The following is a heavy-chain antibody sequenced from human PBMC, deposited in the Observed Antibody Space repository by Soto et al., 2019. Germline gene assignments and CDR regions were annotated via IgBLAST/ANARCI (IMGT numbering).Heavy chain of an antibody. Sequence: EVQLVESGGGLVQPGGSLRLSCAASGFTFSSYWMSWVRQAPGKGLEWVANIKQDGSEKYYVDSVKGRFTISRDNAKNPLYLQMNSLRAEDTAVYYCAREENIVAADPVSAVSSFDYWGRGTLVTVSS. V-gene: IGHV3-7*01. CDR1: GFTFSSYW. CDR3: AREENIVAADPVSAVSSFDY. D-gene: IGHD5-12*01. CDR2: IKQDGSEK. J-gene: IGHJ4*02.